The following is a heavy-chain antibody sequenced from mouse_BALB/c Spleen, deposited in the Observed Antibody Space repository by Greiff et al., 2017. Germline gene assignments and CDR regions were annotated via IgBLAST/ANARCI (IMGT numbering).Heavy chain of an antibody. V-gene: IGHV5-12-1*01. CDR1: GFAFSSYY. CDR3: ARRRSRRHYYAMDY. Sequence: EVKLMESGGGLVKPGGSLKLSCAASGFAFSSYYMSWVRQTPEKRLEWVGYISSSGGSTYYPDTVKGRFTITRDNAKNTLYLQMSSLKSEDAAMYYCARRRSRRHYYAMDYWGQGTSVTVSS. D-gene: IGHD2-2*01. J-gene: IGHJ4*01. CDR2: ISSSGGST.